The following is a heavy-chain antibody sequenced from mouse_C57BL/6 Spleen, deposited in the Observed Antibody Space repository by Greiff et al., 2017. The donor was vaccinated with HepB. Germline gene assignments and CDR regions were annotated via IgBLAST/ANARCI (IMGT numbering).Heavy chain of an antibody. J-gene: IGHJ2*01. CDR1: GYAFTNSL. V-gene: IGHV1-54*01. D-gene: IGHD2-4*01. Sequence: VQLQQSGAELVRPGTSVKVSCKASGYAFTNSLIEWVKQRPGQGLEWIGVINPGSGGTNYNEKFKGKATLTADKSSSTAYMQLSSLTSEDSAVYFCARWGITFDYWGQVTTLTVSS. CDR2: INPGSGGT. CDR3: ARWGITFDY.